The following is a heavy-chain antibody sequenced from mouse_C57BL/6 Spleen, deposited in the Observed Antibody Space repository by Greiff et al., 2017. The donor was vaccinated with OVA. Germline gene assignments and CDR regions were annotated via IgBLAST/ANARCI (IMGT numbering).Heavy chain of an antibody. J-gene: IGHJ1*03. CDR2: IYPRSGNT. CDR1: CYTFTSYC. V-gene: IGHV1-81*01. D-gene: IGHD1-1*01. Sequence: QVQLQQSGAELARPGASVTLPSNSSCYTFTSYCISWVKQRTGQGLEWIGEIYPRSGNTYYNEKFKGKATLTADKSSSTAYMELRSLTSEDSAVYFCAPITTVDRYFDVWGTGTTVTVSS. CDR3: APITTVDRYFDV.